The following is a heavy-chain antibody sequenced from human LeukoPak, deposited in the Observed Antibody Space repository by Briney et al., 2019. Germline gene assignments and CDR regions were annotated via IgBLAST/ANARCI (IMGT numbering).Heavy chain of an antibody. D-gene: IGHD6-13*01. CDR2: IKGDSGGT. J-gene: IGHJ4*02. CDR3: VGSNWAAGAAFDS. CDR1: GYTFTAYY. V-gene: IGHV1-2*02. Sequence: ASVKVSCKASGYTFTAYYMHWVRQAPGQGLEWMGWIKGDSGGTEYSRNYRGRVRMTRDPSISTAYMELTRLTSDDTAVYYCVGSNWAAGAAFDSWGQGTQVTASS.